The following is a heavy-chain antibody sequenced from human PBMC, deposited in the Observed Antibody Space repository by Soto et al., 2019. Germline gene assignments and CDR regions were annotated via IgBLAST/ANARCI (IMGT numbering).Heavy chain of an antibody. CDR2: SSAAGRST. CDR1: GFTFSDSA. CDR3: TRWNDYGDL. D-gene: IGHD1-1*01. J-gene: IGHJ4*02. Sequence: EVQLLESGGGLVQPGGSLRLSCTASGFTFSDSAMTWVRKAPGKGLEWVSISSAAGRSTYHADSVRGRFTISRDNSRNTLYLRMTSLRADDTAVYDCTRWNDYGDLWGQGTLVTVSS. V-gene: IGHV3-23*01.